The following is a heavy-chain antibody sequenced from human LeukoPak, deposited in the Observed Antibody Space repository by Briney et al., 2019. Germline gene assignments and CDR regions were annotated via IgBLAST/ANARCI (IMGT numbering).Heavy chain of an antibody. CDR1: GFTFSNFG. D-gene: IGHD6-13*01. J-gene: IGHJ3*02. CDR3: ASPIAYSSSWRAFDI. CDR2: ISYDGSNK. V-gene: IGHV3-30*19. Sequence: GGSLRLSCAASGFTFSNFGMHWVRQAPGKGLEWVAVISYDGSNKYYADSVKGRFTISRDNSKNTLYLQMNSLRAEDTAVYYCASPIAYSSSWRAFDIWGQGTMVTVSS.